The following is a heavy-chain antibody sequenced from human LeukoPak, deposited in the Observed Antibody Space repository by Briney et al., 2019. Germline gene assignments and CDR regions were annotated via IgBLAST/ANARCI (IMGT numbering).Heavy chain of an antibody. J-gene: IGHJ6*03. CDR3: ARAIVVPANYYYYMDV. Sequence: SETLSLTCTVSGYYISSGYYWGWIRQPPGKGLEWIRSIYHSGSTYYNPSLKSRVTISVDTSKNQFSLKLSSVTAADTAVYYCARAIVVPANYYYYMDVWGKGTTVTVSS. V-gene: IGHV4-38-2*02. CDR1: GYYISSGYY. D-gene: IGHD2-2*01. CDR2: IYHSGST.